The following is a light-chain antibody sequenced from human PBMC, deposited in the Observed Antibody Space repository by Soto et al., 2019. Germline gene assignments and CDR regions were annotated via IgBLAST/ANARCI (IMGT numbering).Light chain of an antibody. Sequence: EIVLTQSPGTLSLSPGERATLSCRASQSVSSSYLAWYQQKLGQAPRLLIYGASSRATGIPDRFSGSGSGTDFTLTISRLEPEDFAVYYCQQYGSSITFGQGTRLDIK. CDR2: GAS. J-gene: IGKJ5*01. V-gene: IGKV3-20*01. CDR3: QQYGSSIT. CDR1: QSVSSSY.